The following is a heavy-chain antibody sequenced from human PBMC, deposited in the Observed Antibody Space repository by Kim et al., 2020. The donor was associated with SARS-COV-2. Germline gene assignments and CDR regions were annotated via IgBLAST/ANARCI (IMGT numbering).Heavy chain of an antibody. V-gene: IGHV4-39*07. CDR2: IYYSGST. CDR1: GGSISSSSYY. Sequence: SETLSLTCTVSGGSISSSSYYWGWIRQPPGKGLEWIGSIYYSGSTYYNPSLKSRVTISVDTSKNQFSLKLSSVTAADTAVYYCARGPYSGYDFLSGYYTPLYYYGMDVSGQGTTVTLSS. CDR3: ARGPYSGYDFLSGYYTPLYYYGMDV. D-gene: IGHD3-3*01. J-gene: IGHJ6*02.